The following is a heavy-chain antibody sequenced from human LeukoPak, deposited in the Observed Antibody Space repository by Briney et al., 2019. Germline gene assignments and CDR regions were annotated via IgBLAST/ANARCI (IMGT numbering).Heavy chain of an antibody. CDR2: ISWNSGSI. V-gene: IGHV3-9*01. Sequence: GRSLRLSCAASGFTFDDYAMHWVRQAPGKGLEWVSGISWNSGSIGYADSVKGRFTISRDNAKNSLYLQMNSLRAEDTALYYCAKDIRSWYGGAPVPEGAFDIWGQGTMVTVSS. CDR1: GFTFDDYA. CDR3: AKDIRSWYGGAPVPEGAFDI. J-gene: IGHJ3*02. D-gene: IGHD6-13*01.